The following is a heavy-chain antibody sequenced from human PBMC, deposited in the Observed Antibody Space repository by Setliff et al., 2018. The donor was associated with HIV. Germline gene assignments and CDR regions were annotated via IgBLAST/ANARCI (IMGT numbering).Heavy chain of an antibody. CDR1: GYPVAEFA. Sequence: ASVKVSCKVYGYPVAEFAMHWVRQAPGKGLEWVAGFDPEDCVTFYAQNFQGGFTMTEDTSTDTAYMELSSLRSEDTAVYYCATDPGSLIWFGGSKVNVWGQGTTVTVSS. CDR3: ATDPGSLIWFGGSKVNV. CDR2: FDPEDCVT. V-gene: IGHV1-24*01. D-gene: IGHD3-10*01. J-gene: IGHJ6*02.